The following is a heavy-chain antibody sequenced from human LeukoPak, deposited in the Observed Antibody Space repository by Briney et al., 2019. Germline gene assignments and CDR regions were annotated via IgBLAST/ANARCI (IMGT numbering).Heavy chain of an antibody. CDR2: IYYSGST. J-gene: IGHJ4*02. D-gene: IGHD1-26*01. CDR3: ARVNYSGSSPFDY. Sequence: PSETLSLTCTVSGGSISSGGYYWSWIRQHPGKGLEWIGYIYYSGSTYYNPSLKSRVTISVDTSKNQFSLKLSSVTAADTAVYYCARVNYSGSSPFDYRGQGILVTVSS. CDR1: GGSISSGGYY. V-gene: IGHV4-31*03.